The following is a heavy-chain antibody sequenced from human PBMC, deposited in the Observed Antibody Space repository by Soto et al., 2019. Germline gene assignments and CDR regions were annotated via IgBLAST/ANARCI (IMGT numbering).Heavy chain of an antibody. CDR3: AREMGATNDY. D-gene: IGHD1-26*01. CDR1: GGSFSNYA. V-gene: IGHV1-69*04. CDR2: IVPFVGIT. J-gene: IGHJ4*02. Sequence: QVQLVQSGAEVKKPGSSVKVSCKASGGSFSNYALNWVRQAPGQGLEWMGRIVPFVGITKYAQKFQGRVTITADNSTSTAYMELSSLRSEDTAVYYCAREMGATNDYWGQGTLVTVFS.